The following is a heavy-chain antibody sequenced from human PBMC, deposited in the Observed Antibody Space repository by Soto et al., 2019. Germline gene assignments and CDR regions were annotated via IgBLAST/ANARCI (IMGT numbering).Heavy chain of an antibody. D-gene: IGHD2-15*01. J-gene: IGHJ6*02. V-gene: IGHV1-69*13. CDR2: IIPIFGTA. CDR1: GFSFTGYY. Sequence: SVKFSCKASGFSFTGYYIHWLRQAPGQGLDCIGGIIPIFGTANYAQKFQGRVMITADESTSTAYMELSSLRSEDTAVYYCASRRGSGGSCYSFDYYGMDVWGQGTTVTVSS. CDR3: ASRRGSGGSCYSFDYYGMDV.